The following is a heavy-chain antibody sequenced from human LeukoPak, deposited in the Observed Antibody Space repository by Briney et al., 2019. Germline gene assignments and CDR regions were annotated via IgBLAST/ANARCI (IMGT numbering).Heavy chain of an antibody. CDR2: IYYTGKT. CDR1: GDYISNSNYY. Sequence: SETLSLTCSVSGDYISNSNYYWGWIRQPPGKGLEWIGNIYYTGKTYYNSSLKSQVTISIDTSKNEFSLNLNSVTAADTATYYCVRLYYYDSSGPPLWGQGTLVTVSS. D-gene: IGHD3-3*01. J-gene: IGHJ4*02. V-gene: IGHV4-39*01. CDR3: VRLYYYDSSGPPL.